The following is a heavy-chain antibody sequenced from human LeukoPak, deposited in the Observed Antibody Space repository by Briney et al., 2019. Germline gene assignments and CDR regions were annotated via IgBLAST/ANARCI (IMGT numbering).Heavy chain of an antibody. D-gene: IGHD3-9*01. CDR3: TRQRPQTGTFDY. CDR2: VRDRANSYAT. Sequence: GGSLRLSCAASGFSFSDSPMHWVRHASGKGPEWVGRVRDRANSYATGYAASVEGRFTISRDDSENTAYLQMNSLIIEDTAGYYCTRQRPQTGTFDYWGQGVLVTVSS. V-gene: IGHV3-73*01. J-gene: IGHJ4*02. CDR1: GFSFSDSP.